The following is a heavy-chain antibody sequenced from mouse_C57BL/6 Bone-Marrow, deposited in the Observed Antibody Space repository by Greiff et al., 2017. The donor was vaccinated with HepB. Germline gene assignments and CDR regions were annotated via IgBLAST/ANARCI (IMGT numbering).Heavy chain of an antibody. CDR3: ARNLVTTKDYFDY. CDR2: IDPEDGET. V-gene: IGHV14-2*01. CDR1: GFNIKDYY. J-gene: IGHJ2*01. D-gene: IGHD2-5*01. Sequence: VQLKQSGAELVKPGASVKLSCTASGFNIKDYYMHWVKQRTEQGLEWIGRIDPEDGETKYAPKFQGKATITADTSSNTAYLQLSSLTSEDTAVYNCARNLVTTKDYFDYWGQGTTLTVSS.